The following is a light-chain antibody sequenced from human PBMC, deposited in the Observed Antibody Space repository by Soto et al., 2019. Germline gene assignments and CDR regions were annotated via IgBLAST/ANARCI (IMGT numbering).Light chain of an antibody. V-gene: IGKV1-39*01. CDR1: QSISSY. Sequence: DIQMTQSPSSLSASEGDRVTITCRASQSISSYLNWYQQKLGKAPKLLIYAASILQSGVPSRFSGSGSGTDFTLTISSLQPEDFATYYCQQSYSTPFTFGPGTKVDIK. CDR2: AAS. CDR3: QQSYSTPFT. J-gene: IGKJ3*01.